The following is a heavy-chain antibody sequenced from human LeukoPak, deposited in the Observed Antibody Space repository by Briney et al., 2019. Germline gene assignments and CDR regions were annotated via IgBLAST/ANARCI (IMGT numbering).Heavy chain of an antibody. CDR1: GDSISSYY. CDR2: SHYSGTN. D-gene: IGHD3-3*01. CDR3: ARLKYILDSHNPDY. J-gene: IGHJ4*02. Sequence: LSLSWVVVGDSISSYYWRWVRQLHGKGLEWLAYSHYSGTNNYNPSLRSRVAMSVDTSKNQFSLKLSSVTAADTAVYYCARLKYILDSHNPDYWGQGTLVTVSS. V-gene: IGHV4-59*01.